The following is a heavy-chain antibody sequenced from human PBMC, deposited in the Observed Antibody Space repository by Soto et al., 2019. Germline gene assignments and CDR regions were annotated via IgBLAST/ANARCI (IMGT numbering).Heavy chain of an antibody. J-gene: IGHJ6*03. CDR3: ARGRGFSGQQLGYMDV. CDR2: INHSGST. Sequence: SETLSLTCAVYGGSFSGYYWSWIRQPPGKGLEWIGEINHSGSTNYNPSLKSRVTISVDTSKNQFSLKLSSVTAADTAVYYCARGRGFSGQQLGYMDVWGKGTTVTVSS. CDR1: GGSFSGYY. D-gene: IGHD1-26*01. V-gene: IGHV4-34*01.